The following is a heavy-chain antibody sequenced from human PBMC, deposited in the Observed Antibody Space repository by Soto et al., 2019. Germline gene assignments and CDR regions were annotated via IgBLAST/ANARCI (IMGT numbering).Heavy chain of an antibody. CDR3: ASLLLWFGESPVRAFDI. J-gene: IGHJ3*02. V-gene: IGHV4-39*01. D-gene: IGHD3-10*01. CDR1: GGSISSSSYY. CDR2: IYYSGST. Sequence: QLQLQESGPGLVKPSETLSLTCTVSGGSISSSSYYWGWIRQPPGKGLEWIGSIYYSGSTYYNPSLKSRVTISVDTSKNQFSLKLSSVTAADTAVYYCASLLLWFGESPVRAFDIWGQGTMVTVSS.